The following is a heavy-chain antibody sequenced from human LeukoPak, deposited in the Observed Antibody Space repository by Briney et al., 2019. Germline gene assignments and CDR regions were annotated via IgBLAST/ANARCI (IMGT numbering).Heavy chain of an antibody. V-gene: IGHV4-31*03. CDR3: ARRGVTASNWFDP. D-gene: IGHD3-10*01. CDR1: GGSISSGGYY. CDR2: IYYSGST. J-gene: IGHJ5*02. Sequence: SETLSLTCTVSGGSISSGGYYWSWIRQHPGKGLEWIGYIYYSGSTYYNPSLKSRVTISVDTSKNQFSLKLSSVTAADTAVYYCARRGVTASNWFDPWGQGTLVTVSS.